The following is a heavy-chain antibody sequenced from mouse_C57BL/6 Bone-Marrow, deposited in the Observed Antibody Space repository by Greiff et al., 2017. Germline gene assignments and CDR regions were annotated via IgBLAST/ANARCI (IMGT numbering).Heavy chain of an antibody. CDR3: AADPVFAY. V-gene: IGHV5-9*01. CDR1: GFTFSSYT. CDR2: ISGGGGNT. J-gene: IGHJ3*01. Sequence: EVKLMESGGGLVKPGGSLKLSCAASGFTFSSYTMSWVRQTPEKRLEWVATISGGGGNTYYPDSVKGRFTISRDKAKNTLYLQMSSLRSEDTALYYCAADPVFAYWGQGTLVTVSA.